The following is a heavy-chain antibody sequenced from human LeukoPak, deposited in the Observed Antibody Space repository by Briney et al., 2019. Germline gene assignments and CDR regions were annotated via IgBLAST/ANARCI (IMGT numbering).Heavy chain of an antibody. V-gene: IGHV3-30-3*01. CDR3: ARSYGSGRGDAFDV. J-gene: IGHJ3*01. CDR1: GFTFSTYA. CDR2: TSYDGSKK. D-gene: IGHD3-10*01. Sequence: GRSLRLSCVASGFTFSTYAMHWVRQAPGKGLEGVAVTSYDGSKKYYADSVKGRFTISRDNSKNTLYLQMNSLRAEDTAVYYCARSYGSGRGDAFDVWGQGTMVTV.